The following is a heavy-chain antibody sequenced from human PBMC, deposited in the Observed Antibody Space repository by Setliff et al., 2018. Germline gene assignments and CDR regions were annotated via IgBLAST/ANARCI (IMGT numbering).Heavy chain of an antibody. D-gene: IGHD1-1*01. CDR2: IRYDGSDK. V-gene: IGHV3-30*02. CDR3: AKPPNPGVVAVGMDY. J-gene: IGHJ4*02. CDR1: GFRFSDYG. Sequence: TGGSLRLSRAGSGFRFSDYGMHWVRQTPGKGLEWVAFIRYDGSDKDYVDSVKGRFTISRDNSQNTMYLQMNQLRPEDTAVYYCAKPPNPGVVAVGMDYWGQGTLVTVSS.